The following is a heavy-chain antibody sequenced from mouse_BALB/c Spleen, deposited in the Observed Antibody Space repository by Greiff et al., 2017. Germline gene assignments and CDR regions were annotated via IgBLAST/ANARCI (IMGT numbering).Heavy chain of an antibody. D-gene: IGHD1-1*01. CDR2: ISSGGST. V-gene: IGHV5-6-5*01. Sequence: EVKVVESGGGLVKPGGSLKLSCAASGFTFSSYAMSWVRQTPEKRLEWVASISSGGSTYYPDSVKGRFTISRDNARNILYLQMSSLRSEDTAMYYCARGRGVVANWYFDVWGAGTTVTVSS. CDR1: GFTFSSYA. CDR3: ARGRGVVANWYFDV. J-gene: IGHJ1*01.